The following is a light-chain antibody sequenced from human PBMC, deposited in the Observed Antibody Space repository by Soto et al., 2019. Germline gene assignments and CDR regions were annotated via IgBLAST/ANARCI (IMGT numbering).Light chain of an antibody. Sequence: EIVLTQSPATLSLSPGERATLSCRASQSVSSYLAWYQQKPGQAPRLLIYDASNMATGIPARFSGSGSGTDFTLTISSLEPEDFEVYYCQQRSNWPPTFGQGTKLEIK. J-gene: IGKJ2*01. CDR1: QSVSSY. CDR2: DAS. V-gene: IGKV3-11*01. CDR3: QQRSNWPPT.